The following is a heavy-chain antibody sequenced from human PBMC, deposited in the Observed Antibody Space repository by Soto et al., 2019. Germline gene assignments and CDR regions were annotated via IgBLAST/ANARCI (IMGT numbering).Heavy chain of an antibody. CDR1: GYTLTELS. D-gene: IGHD6-13*01. Sequence: ASVKVSCKVSGYTLTELSMHWVRQAPGKGLEWMGGFDPEDGETIYAQKFQGRVTITEDRSTDTAYMELSSLRSEDTAVYYCATAGIAAANYYYYGMDVWGQWTTVTVSS. CDR3: ATAGIAAANYYYYGMDV. V-gene: IGHV1-24*01. CDR2: FDPEDGET. J-gene: IGHJ6*02.